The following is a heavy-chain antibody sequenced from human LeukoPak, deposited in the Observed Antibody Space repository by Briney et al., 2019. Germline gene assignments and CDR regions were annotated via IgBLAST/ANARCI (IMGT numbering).Heavy chain of an antibody. Sequence: GRSLRLSCAASGFTFSSYAMHWVRQAPGKGLEWVAVISYDGSNKYYADSVKGRFTISRDNSKNTLYLQMNSLRAEDTAVYYCAKDRNSVGSSYNYWGQGTLVTVSS. CDR2: ISYDGSNK. V-gene: IGHV3-30-3*01. J-gene: IGHJ4*02. CDR1: GFTFSSYA. D-gene: IGHD6-6*01. CDR3: AKDRNSVGSSYNY.